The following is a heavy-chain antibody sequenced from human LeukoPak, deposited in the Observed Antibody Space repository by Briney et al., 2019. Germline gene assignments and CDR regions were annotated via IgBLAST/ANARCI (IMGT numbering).Heavy chain of an antibody. Sequence: PGGSLRLSCAASGLTFHNTWMHWIRQAPGKGLVWVSRIISDGITTTYAGSVKGRFTISRDNAKNTLYLQMNNQRADDTAVYYCSADGGYAFLVWGQGTMVTVSS. CDR2: IISDGITT. V-gene: IGHV3-74*01. D-gene: IGHD5-18*01. CDR3: SADGGYAFLV. CDR1: GLTFHNTW. J-gene: IGHJ3*01.